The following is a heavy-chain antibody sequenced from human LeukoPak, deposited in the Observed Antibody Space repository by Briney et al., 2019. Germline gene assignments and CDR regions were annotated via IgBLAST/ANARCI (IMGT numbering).Heavy chain of an antibody. V-gene: IGHV3-30-3*01. Sequence: PGGSLRLSCAASRFTFSSYDMHWVRQAPGKGLEWVAVISYDGSNKYYADSVKGRFTISRDNSKNTLYLQMNSLRAEDTAVYYCARGATAVDYYYYYYMDVWGKGTTVTVSS. CDR2: ISYDGSNK. J-gene: IGHJ6*03. CDR3: ARGATAVDYYYYYYMDV. D-gene: IGHD2-15*01. CDR1: RFTFSSYD.